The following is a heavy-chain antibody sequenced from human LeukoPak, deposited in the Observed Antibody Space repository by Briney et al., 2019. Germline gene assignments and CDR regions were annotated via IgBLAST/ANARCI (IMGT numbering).Heavy chain of an antibody. J-gene: IGHJ4*02. CDR2: IYYSGST. CDR1: GGSISSYY. Sequence: SETLSLTCTVSGGSISSYYWSWIRQPPGKGLEWIGYIYYSGSTNYNPSLKSRVTISVDTSKNQFSLKPSSVTAADTAVYYCARVERGGYYGSGSLDYWGQGTLVTVSS. D-gene: IGHD3-10*01. V-gene: IGHV4-59*01. CDR3: ARVERGGYYGSGSLDY.